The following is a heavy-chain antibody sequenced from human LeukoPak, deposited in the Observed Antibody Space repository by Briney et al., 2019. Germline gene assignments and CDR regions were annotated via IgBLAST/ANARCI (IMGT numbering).Heavy chain of an antibody. Sequence: SETLSLTCAVSGYSISSGYYWGWIRQPPGKGLEWIGSITYYNPSLKRRATISVDTPKNQFSLKLSSVTAADTAVNYCASQWRDGDWFDPWGQGTLVTVSS. CDR2: IT. D-gene: IGHD6-19*01. V-gene: IGHV4-38-2*01. J-gene: IGHJ5*02. CDR3: ASQWRDGDWFDP. CDR1: GYSISSGYY.